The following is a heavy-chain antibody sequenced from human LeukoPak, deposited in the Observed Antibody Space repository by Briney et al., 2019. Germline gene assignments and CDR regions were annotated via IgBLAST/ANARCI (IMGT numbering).Heavy chain of an antibody. V-gene: IGHV3-23*01. D-gene: IGHD6-13*01. Sequence: PGGSLRLSCAASGFTFSSYAMRWVRQAPGKGLEWVSAISGSGGSTYYADSVKGRFTISRDNSKNTLYLQMNSLRAEDTAVYYCAKAYSSSYLYFDYWGQGTLVTVSS. CDR1: GFTFSSYA. CDR3: AKAYSSSYLYFDY. CDR2: ISGSGGST. J-gene: IGHJ4*02.